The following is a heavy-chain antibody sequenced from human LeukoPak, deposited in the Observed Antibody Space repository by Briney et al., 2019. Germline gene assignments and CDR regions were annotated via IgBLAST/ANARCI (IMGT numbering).Heavy chain of an antibody. CDR1: GGSISSGGHY. J-gene: IGHJ4*02. V-gene: IGHV4-31*03. Sequence: PSETLSLTCNVSGGSISSGGHYWNWIRQHPGKGLEWIGYIFHSGSTYYNPSLESRVKISVDKSKNHFSLKLSSVTAADTAGYYCASLRYFDWFFDYWGQGTLVTVSS. CDR2: IFHSGST. CDR3: ASLRYFDWFFDY. D-gene: IGHD3-9*01.